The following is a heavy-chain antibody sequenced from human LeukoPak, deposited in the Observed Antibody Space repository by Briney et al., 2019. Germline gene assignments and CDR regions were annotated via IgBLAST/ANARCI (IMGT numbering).Heavy chain of an antibody. CDR3: AKEKGGDYGDFSQGIDY. CDR1: GFTFSSYA. V-gene: IGHV3-9*01. J-gene: IGHJ4*02. D-gene: IGHD4-17*01. Sequence: GGSLRLSCAASGFTFSSYAMHGVRHAPGKGLEWVSGISWNSGSIGYADSVKGRFTISRDNAKNSLYLQMNSLRAEDTALYYCAKEKGGDYGDFSQGIDYWGQGTLVTVSS. CDR2: ISWNSGSI.